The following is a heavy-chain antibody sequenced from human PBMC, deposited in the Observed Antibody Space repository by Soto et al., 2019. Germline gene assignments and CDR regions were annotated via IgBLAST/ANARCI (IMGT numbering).Heavy chain of an antibody. D-gene: IGHD4-4*01. V-gene: IGHV1-69*12. CDR3: AREARLQGRGHHYSYGTDV. J-gene: IGHJ6*02. Sequence: QVQLVQSGAEVKKPGSSVKVSCKASGGTFSSYAISWVRQAPGQGLEWMGGIIPIFGTANYAQKFQGRVTITADESTSTAYMELSSLRSEDTAVYYCAREARLQGRGHHYSYGTDVWGQGTTVTVSS. CDR2: IIPIFGTA. CDR1: GGTFSSYA.